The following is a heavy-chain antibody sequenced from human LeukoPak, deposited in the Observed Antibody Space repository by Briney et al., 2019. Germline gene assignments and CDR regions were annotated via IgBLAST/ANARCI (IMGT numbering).Heavy chain of an antibody. J-gene: IGHJ5*02. Sequence: SETLSLTCTVSGGSISSGGYYWSWIRQHPGKGLEWIGYIYYSGSTYYNPSLKSRVTISVDTSKNQFSLKLSSVTAADTAVYYCARGRAIGESTGGWFDPWGQGTLVTVSS. D-gene: IGHD2-2*01. CDR3: ARGRAIGESTGGWFDP. CDR2: IYYSGST. V-gene: IGHV4-31*03. CDR1: GGSISSGGYY.